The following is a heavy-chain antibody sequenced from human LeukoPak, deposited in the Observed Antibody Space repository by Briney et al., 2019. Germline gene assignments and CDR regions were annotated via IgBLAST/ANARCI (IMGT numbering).Heavy chain of an antibody. Sequence: SETLSLTCAVYGGSFSDYYWSRIRQPPGKGLEWIGEINHSGSTNYNPSLKSRVTISVDTSKNQFSLKLSSVTAADTAVYYCARGGGYSDYWGQGTLVTVSS. CDR2: INHSGST. V-gene: IGHV4-34*01. CDR3: ARGGGYSDY. D-gene: IGHD5-18*01. CDR1: GGSFSDYY. J-gene: IGHJ4*02.